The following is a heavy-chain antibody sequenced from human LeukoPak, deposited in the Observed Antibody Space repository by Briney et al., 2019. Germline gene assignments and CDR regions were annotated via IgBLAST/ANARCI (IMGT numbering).Heavy chain of an antibody. V-gene: IGHV4-4*07. J-gene: IGHJ3*02. D-gene: IGHD2-2*01. CDR3: ARGEGIVVVPAAMGTAFDI. CDR1: GGSISSYY. Sequence: SETLSLTCTVSGGSISSYYWSWIRQPAGKRLEWIGRIYTSGSTNYNPSLKSRVTMSVDTSKNQFSLKLSSVTAADTAVYYCARGEGIVVVPAAMGTAFDIWGQGTMVTVSS. CDR2: IYTSGST.